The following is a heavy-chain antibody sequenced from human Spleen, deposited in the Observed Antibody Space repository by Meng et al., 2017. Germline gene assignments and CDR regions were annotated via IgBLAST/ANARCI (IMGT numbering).Heavy chain of an antibody. CDR1: GYTFTGYY. D-gene: IGHD6-13*01. J-gene: IGHJ6*02. CDR2: INPNSGGT. CDR3: ARGPAAGTYYYYYGMDV. V-gene: IGHV1-2*06. Sequence: ASVKVSCKASGYTFTGYYMHWVRQAPGQGLEWMGRINPNSGGTNYAQKFQGRVTMTRDTSISTAYMELSRLRSDDTAVYYCARGPAAGTYYYYYGMDVWGQGTTVTVSS.